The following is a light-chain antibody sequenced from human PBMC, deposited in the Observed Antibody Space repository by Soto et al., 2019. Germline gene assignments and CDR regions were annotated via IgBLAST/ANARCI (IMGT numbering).Light chain of an antibody. CDR2: RNN. CDR3: AAWNDGVGGPA. V-gene: IGLV1-47*01. J-gene: IGLJ3*02. Sequence: QSVLTQPPSASGTPGQRVTISCSGSNSNIGNKYVYWYQQLPGTAPKLLMYRNNHRPSGVPDRFSGSKSGTSVSLAISGLRSEDEADYYCAAWNDGVGGPAFGGGTQLTVL. CDR1: NSNIGNKY.